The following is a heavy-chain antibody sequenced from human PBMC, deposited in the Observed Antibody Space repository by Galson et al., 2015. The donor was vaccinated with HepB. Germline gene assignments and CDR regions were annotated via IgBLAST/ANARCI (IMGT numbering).Heavy chain of an antibody. V-gene: IGHV3-23*01. CDR3: ATIGGAGGPFDY. CDR1: GFTFSSYA. D-gene: IGHD2-8*02. CDR2: ISGSGGST. J-gene: IGHJ4*02. Sequence: SLRLSCAASGFTFSSYAMSWVRQAPGKGLEWVSAISGSGGSTYYADSVKGRFTISRDNSKNTLYLQMNSLRAEDTAVYYCATIGGAGGPFDYWGQGTLVTVSS.